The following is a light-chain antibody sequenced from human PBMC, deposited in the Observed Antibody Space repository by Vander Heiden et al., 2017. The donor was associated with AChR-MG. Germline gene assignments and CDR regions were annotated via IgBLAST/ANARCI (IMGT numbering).Light chain of an antibody. CDR2: AAS. J-gene: IGKJ1*01. V-gene: IGKV1-39*01. CDR3: QQRDSTPWT. Sequence: DIQMTQSTSSLSASVGDRVTITCRASQSISSYLNWYQQKPGKAPKLLLYAASSLQSGVPSRFSGSGSGTDFTLTISRLQPEDFATYYCQQRDSTPWTFGQGTKVEIK. CDR1: QSISSY.